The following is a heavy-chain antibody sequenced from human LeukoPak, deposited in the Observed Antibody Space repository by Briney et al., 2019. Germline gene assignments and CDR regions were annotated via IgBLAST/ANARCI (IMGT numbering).Heavy chain of an antibody. Sequence: SQTLSLTCAISGDSVSTNSAAWNWIRQPPSRGLEWLGRTYYRSKWYNDYAVSVKSRLTVNPDTSKNQFSLQLKSVTPEDTAMYYCARGRKWGESGFDYWGQGTLVTVSS. D-gene: IGHD1-26*01. CDR1: GDSVSTNSAA. CDR3: ARGRKWGESGFDY. CDR2: TYYRSKWYN. J-gene: IGHJ4*02. V-gene: IGHV6-1*01.